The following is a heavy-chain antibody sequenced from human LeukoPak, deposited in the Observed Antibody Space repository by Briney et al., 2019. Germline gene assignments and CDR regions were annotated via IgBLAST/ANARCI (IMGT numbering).Heavy chain of an antibody. CDR1: GYTFTSYA. Sequence: ASVKVSCKASGYTFTSYAMHWVRQAPGQRLEWMGWINAGNGNTKYSQKFQGRVTITRDTSASTAYMELGSLKDTAVYYCARVTMVRGVIRAFDTWGQGTMVTVSS. CDR3: ARVTMVRGVIRAFDT. J-gene: IGHJ3*02. V-gene: IGHV1-3*01. CDR2: INAGNGNT. D-gene: IGHD3-10*01.